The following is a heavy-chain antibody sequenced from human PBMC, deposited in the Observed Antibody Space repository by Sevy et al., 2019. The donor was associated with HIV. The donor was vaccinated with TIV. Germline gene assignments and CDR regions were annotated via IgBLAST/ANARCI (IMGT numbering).Heavy chain of an antibody. CDR2: ISWNSGAI. J-gene: IGHJ3*02. V-gene: IGHV3-9*01. D-gene: IGHD2-15*01. CDR3: ERAQGYCVTNIWYGGSVKASDI. CDR1: GFTFSDYA. Sequence: GGSLRLSCAASGFTFSDYAMHWVRQVPGKGLEWVSGISWNSGAIGYADSVKGRFTISRDNAKNSLYLQMNSLRVEDTAFYYCERAQGYCVTNIWYGGSVKASDIWGQGTMVTVSS.